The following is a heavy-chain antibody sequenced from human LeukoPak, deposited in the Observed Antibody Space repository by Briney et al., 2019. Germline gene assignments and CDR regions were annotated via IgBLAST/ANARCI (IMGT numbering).Heavy chain of an antibody. Sequence: GGSLRLSCAASGFTFSSYGMHWVRQAPGKGLEWVAVISYDGSNKYYADSVKGRFTISRDNSKNTLYLQMNSLRAEDTAVYYCAKSPGYSSSWSLYYFDYWGQGTLVTVSS. J-gene: IGHJ4*02. V-gene: IGHV3-30*18. CDR2: ISYDGSNK. CDR1: GFTFSSYG. D-gene: IGHD6-13*01. CDR3: AKSPGYSSSWSLYYFDY.